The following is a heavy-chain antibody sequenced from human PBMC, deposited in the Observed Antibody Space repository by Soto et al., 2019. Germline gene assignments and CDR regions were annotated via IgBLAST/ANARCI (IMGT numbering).Heavy chain of an antibody. CDR1: GYSFTSYW. D-gene: IGHD4-4*01. CDR3: ERGAPIYMTTVTTHDWFDP. J-gene: IGHJ5*02. Sequence: PGESLKISCKGSGYSFTSYWISWVRQMPGKGLEWMGRIDPSDSYTNSCPSFQGHVTISADKSISTAYLQWSSLKASDTAMYYCERGAPIYMTTVTTHDWFDPWGQGTLVTVSS. V-gene: IGHV5-10-1*01. CDR2: IDPSDSYT.